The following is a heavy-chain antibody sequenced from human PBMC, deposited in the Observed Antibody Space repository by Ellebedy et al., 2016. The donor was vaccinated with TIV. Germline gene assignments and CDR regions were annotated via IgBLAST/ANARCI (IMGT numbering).Heavy chain of an antibody. CDR3: ARDPVGVGPAFDI. CDR2: IKQDEGEK. D-gene: IGHD4-23*01. CDR1: GFTFSSYW. Sequence: GESLKISCAASGFTFSSYWMSWVRQAPGKGLEWVANIKQDEGEKYYVDSVKGRFTISRDNAKSSLYLQMNSLRAEDTAVYYCARDPVGVGPAFDIWGQGTMVTVSS. J-gene: IGHJ3*02. V-gene: IGHV3-7*03.